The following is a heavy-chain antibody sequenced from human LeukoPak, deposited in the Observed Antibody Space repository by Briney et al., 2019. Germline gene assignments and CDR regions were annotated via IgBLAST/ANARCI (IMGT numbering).Heavy chain of an antibody. J-gene: IGHJ4*02. Sequence: SETLSLTCTVSGGSICTYYWSWIRQPPGKGLEWIGYIYYSGSTNYNPSLKSRVTISVDTSKNQFSLKLSSVTAADTAVYYCARYYCTSTTCYYFGYWGQGTLVTVSS. CDR2: IYYSGST. D-gene: IGHD2-2*01. CDR1: GGSICTYY. V-gene: IGHV4-59*01. CDR3: ARYYCTSTTCYYFGY.